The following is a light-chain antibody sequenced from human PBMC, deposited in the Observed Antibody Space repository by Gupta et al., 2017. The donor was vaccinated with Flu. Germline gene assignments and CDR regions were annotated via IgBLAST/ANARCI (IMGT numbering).Light chain of an antibody. Sequence: EIVMTQSPATLSMSPGEKVTLSCGASQTVNRNLVWYQHKFGQAPRLLIYAASIRATGVPPRFSGSGYGTEFILSISSLQSEDVAVYYCQQYHEWPRTFGPGTKVEVK. CDR2: AAS. CDR3: QQYHEWPRT. CDR1: QTVNRN. J-gene: IGKJ1*01. V-gene: IGKV3-15*01.